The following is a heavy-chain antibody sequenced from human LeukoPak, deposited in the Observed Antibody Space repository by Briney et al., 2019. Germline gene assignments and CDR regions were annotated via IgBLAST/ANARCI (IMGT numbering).Heavy chain of an antibody. Sequence: SETLSLTCTVSGGSISSNYWNWLRQPPGKGLEWIGYSSYSGSTFYSPSLKSRVTISLDTSKSEFSLKLRSVTAADTAVYYCARDHGYYGMDVWGQGTTVTVSS. V-gene: IGHV4-59*01. CDR1: GGSISSNY. CDR3: ARDHGYYGMDV. J-gene: IGHJ6*02. CDR2: SSYSGST.